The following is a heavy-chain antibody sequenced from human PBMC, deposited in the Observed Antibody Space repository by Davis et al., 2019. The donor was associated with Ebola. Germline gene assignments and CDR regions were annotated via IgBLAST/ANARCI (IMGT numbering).Heavy chain of an antibody. V-gene: IGHV3-48*04. J-gene: IGHJ6*02. CDR3: ARDRGKTDYYYYGMDV. D-gene: IGHD1-14*01. Sequence: GGSLRLSCAASGFTFSSYSMNWVRQAPGKGLEWVSHITRSGNIIYYADSVKGRFTISRDNAKNSLFLQMNSLRAEDTAVYYCARDRGKTDYYYYGMDVWGQGTTVTVSS. CDR1: GFTFSSYS. CDR2: ITRSGNII.